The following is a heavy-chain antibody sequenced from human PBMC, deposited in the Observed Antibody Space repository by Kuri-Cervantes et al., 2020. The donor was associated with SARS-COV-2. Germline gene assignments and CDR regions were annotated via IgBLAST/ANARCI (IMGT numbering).Heavy chain of an antibody. D-gene: IGHD6-6*01. Sequence: GESLKISCAASGFTFDDYGMSWVRQAPGKGLEWVSGINWNGGSTGYADSVKGRFTISRDNSKNTLYLQMNSLRAEDTAVYYCAKEGGSSPATGAFDIWGQGTMVTVSS. CDR2: INWNGGST. CDR3: AKEGGSSPATGAFDI. CDR1: GFTFDDYG. J-gene: IGHJ3*02. V-gene: IGHV3-20*04.